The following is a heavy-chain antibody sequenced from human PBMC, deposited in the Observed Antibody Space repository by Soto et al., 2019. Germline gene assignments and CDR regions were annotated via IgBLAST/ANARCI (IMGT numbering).Heavy chain of an antibody. J-gene: IGHJ5*02. CDR2: ISFTGSIT. D-gene: IGHD2-15*01. Sequence: QVQLVESGGALVKPGGSLRLSCAASGFPFGDYYMSWIRQAPGKVLEWVSYISFTGSITYYADSVTGRFTISRDNARSSLYLQMISLRVEDTAVYYCARYLQNAATHTNWFDPCGQGALVIVSS. CDR1: GFPFGDYY. V-gene: IGHV3-11*01. CDR3: ARYLQNAATHTNWFDP.